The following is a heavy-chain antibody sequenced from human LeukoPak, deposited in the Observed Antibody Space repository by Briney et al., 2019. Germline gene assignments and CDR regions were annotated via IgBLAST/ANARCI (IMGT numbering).Heavy chain of an antibody. CDR2: IRSKAYGGTT. Sequence: GGSLRLSCTASGFTFGDYAMSWVRQAPGKGLEWVGFIRSKAYGGTTEYAASVKGRFTISRDDSKSIAYLQMNSLKTEDTAVYYCWGNYYYYMDVWGKGITGTVSS. D-gene: IGHD7-27*01. J-gene: IGHJ6*03. CDR1: GFTFGDYA. CDR3: WGNYYYYMDV. V-gene: IGHV3-49*04.